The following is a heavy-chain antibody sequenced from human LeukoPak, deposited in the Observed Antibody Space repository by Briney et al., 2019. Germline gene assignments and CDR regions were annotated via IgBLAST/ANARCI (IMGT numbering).Heavy chain of an antibody. CDR2: ISSSRRTI. D-gene: IGHD7-27*01. J-gene: IGHJ4*02. V-gene: IGHV3-48*04. CDR1: GFTFSSYN. CDR3: GRGHWGLDY. Sequence: GGSLRLSCAASGFTFSSYNINWVRQAPGKGLEWVSYISSSRRTISYADSVKGRFTTSRDNAKSSLYLQMNSLRAEDTAVYYCGRGHWGLDYWGQGALVTVSS.